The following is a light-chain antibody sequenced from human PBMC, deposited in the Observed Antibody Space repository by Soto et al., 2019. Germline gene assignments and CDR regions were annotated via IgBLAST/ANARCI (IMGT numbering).Light chain of an antibody. CDR1: RSVSSW. CDR2: KAS. CDR3: QQYGNYWT. V-gene: IGKV1-5*03. Sequence: DIQMTQSPSTLSASVGDRVTITCRAGRSVSSWLAWYQQKPGKAPKLLIYKASTLESGAPSRFSGSGSGTEFTLTISSLQPDDFATYYCQQYGNYWTFGQGTTVDI. J-gene: IGKJ1*01.